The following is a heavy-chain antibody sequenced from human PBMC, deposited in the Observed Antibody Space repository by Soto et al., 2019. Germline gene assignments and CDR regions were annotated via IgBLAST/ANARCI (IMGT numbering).Heavy chain of an antibody. Sequence: GSLRLSCVTSGFTFSSYGMHWVRQAPGKGLEWLAIIRYDGSNKYYGDSVKGRFTISRDNSNNTLYLEMNNLRAEDTAVYYCARDRTFYGSGSKGMDFWGQGTTVTVSS. J-gene: IGHJ6*02. CDR1: GFTFSSYG. D-gene: IGHD3-10*01. CDR3: ARDRTFYGSGSKGMDF. CDR2: IRYDGSNK. V-gene: IGHV3-30*02.